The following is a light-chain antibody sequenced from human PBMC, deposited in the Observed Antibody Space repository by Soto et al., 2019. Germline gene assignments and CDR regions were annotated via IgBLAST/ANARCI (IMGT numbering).Light chain of an antibody. V-gene: IGKV3D-20*01. J-gene: IGKJ1*01. CDR1: QSVSSSY. CDR3: QQYGSSPWT. CDR2: GAL. Sequence: EIVLTQSPATLSLSPGDRATLSCWASQSVSSSYLAWFQQKPGLAPRLLIYGALSRATGIPDRFSGSGSGTDFTLTISRLEPEDFAMYYCQQYGSSPWTFGQGTRWIS.